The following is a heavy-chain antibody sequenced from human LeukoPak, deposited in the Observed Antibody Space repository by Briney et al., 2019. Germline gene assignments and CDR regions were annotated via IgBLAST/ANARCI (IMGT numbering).Heavy chain of an antibody. J-gene: IGHJ4*02. CDR1: GGSISSSSYY. D-gene: IGHD1-1*01. CDR2: IYYSGST. CDR3: ARRGLNWNDEYYFDY. V-gene: IGHV4-39*07. Sequence: SETLSLTCTVSGGSISSSSYYWGWIRQPPGKGLEWIGSIYYSGSTYYNPSLKSRVTISVDTSKNQFSLKLSSVTAADTAVYYCARRGLNWNDEYYFDYWGQGTLVTVSS.